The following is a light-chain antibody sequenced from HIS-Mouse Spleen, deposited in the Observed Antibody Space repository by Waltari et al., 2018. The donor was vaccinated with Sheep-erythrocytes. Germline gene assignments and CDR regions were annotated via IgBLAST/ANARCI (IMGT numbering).Light chain of an antibody. CDR1: QSLLHSNGYNY. Sequence: DIVMTQSPLSLPVTPGEPASISFRSSQSLLHSNGYNYLDWYLQKPGQSPHLLIYLGSNRASGVPDRFSGSGSGTDFTLRISRVEAEDVGVYYCMQALQTPWTFGQGTKVEFK. CDR3: MQALQTPWT. V-gene: IGKV2-28*01. CDR2: LGS. J-gene: IGKJ1*01.